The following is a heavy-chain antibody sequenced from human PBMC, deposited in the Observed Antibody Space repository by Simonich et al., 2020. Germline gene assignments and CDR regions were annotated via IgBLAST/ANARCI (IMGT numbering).Heavy chain of an antibody. CDR3: ARERAAAGEAFDY. D-gene: IGHD6-13*01. Sequence: QVQLVESGGGVVQPGRSLRLSCAASGFTFSSYGMHWVRQAPRKGLGGGADIMNDRSNKYYATSGEGRFTLSRDNSKNTLYLQMNSLRAEDTAVYYCARERAAAGEAFDYWGQGTLVTVSS. J-gene: IGHJ4*02. CDR1: GFTFSSYG. V-gene: IGHV3-33*01. CDR2: IMNDRSNK.